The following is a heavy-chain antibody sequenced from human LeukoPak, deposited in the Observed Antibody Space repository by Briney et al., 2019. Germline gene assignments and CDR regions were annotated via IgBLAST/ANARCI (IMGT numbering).Heavy chain of an antibody. J-gene: IGHJ4*02. CDR2: INPNSGGT. CDR3: ASGVEMATMGCFDY. D-gene: IGHD5-24*01. Sequence: ASVKVSCKASGYTFTGYYMHWVRQAPGQGLEWMGWINPNSGGTNYAQKFQGRVTMTRDTSISTAYMELSRLRSDGTAVYYCASGVEMATMGCFDYWGQGTLVTVSS. V-gene: IGHV1-2*02. CDR1: GYTFTGYY.